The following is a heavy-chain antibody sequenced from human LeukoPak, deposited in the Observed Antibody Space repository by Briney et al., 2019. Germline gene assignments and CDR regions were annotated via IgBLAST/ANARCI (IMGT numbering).Heavy chain of an antibody. CDR1: GGSISSYY. Sequence: PSETLSLTCAVYGGSISSYYWSWIRQPPGKGLEWIGYIYYSGSTNYNPSLKSRVTISVDTSKNQFSLKLSSVTAADTAVYYCAGTQGSGSYLDYYYYMDVWGKGTTVTVSS. CDR3: AGTQGSGSYLDYYYYMDV. V-gene: IGHV4-59*01. D-gene: IGHD3-10*01. J-gene: IGHJ6*03. CDR2: IYYSGST.